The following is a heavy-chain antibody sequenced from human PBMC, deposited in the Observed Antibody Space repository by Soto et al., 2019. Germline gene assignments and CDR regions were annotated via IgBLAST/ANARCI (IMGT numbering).Heavy chain of an antibody. CDR3: ARGRFGDGGNLYGFDP. CDR2: IYYSGST. V-gene: IGHV4-31*03. Sequence: QVQLQESGPELVKPSQTLSLTCTVAGGSISSGGYYWSWIRQHPGKGLEWIGYIYYSGSTYYNPSLKSRVTISVDTSKNQFFLKLSSVTAADTAVYYCARGRFGDGGNLYGFDPWGQGTLVTVSS. D-gene: IGHD2-21*02. CDR1: GGSISSGGYY. J-gene: IGHJ5*02.